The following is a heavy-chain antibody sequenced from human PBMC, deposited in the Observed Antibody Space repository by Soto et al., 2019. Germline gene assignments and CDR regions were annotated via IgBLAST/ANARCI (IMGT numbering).Heavy chain of an antibody. J-gene: IGHJ6*03. CDR2: IYYSGST. Sequence: SETLSLTCTVSGGSISSSSYYWGWIRQPPGKGLEWIGSIYYSGSTYYNPSLKSRVTISVDTSKNQFSLKLSSVTAADTAVYYCARPKTTGIYYYYMDVWGKGTTVTVS. V-gene: IGHV4-39*01. CDR3: ARPKTTGIYYYYMDV. CDR1: GGSISSSSYY. D-gene: IGHD4-4*01.